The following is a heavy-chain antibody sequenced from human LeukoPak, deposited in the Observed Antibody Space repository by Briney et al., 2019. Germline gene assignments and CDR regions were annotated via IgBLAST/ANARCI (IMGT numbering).Heavy chain of an antibody. J-gene: IGHJ4*02. CDR1: GFTFSSYW. Sequence: GGSLRLSCAASGFTFSSYWMTWVRQAPGKGLEWVANIKQDGSERYYVDSVKGRFTISRDNAKNSLYLQMNSLRAEDTAVYYCAGGRDVYRYWGQGTLVTVSS. CDR2: IKQDGSER. V-gene: IGHV3-7*01. D-gene: IGHD5-24*01. CDR3: AGGRDVYRY.